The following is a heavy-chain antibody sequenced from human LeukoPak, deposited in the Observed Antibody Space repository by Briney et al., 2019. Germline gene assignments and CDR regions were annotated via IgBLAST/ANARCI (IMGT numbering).Heavy chain of an antibody. CDR2: IYYTGST. D-gene: IGHD1-26*01. Sequence: SETLSLTCTVSGGSISSYYWSWLRQPPGKGLEWIGYIYYTGSTNYNPSLKSRVTISVDTSKNQFSLKLSSVTAADTAVYYCARVSGVRKNYYMDVWGKGTTVTVSS. J-gene: IGHJ6*03. CDR3: ARVSGVRKNYYMDV. CDR1: GGSISSYY. V-gene: IGHV4-59*01.